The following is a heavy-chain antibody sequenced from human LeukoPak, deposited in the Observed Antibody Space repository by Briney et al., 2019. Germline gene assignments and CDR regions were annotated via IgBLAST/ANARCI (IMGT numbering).Heavy chain of an antibody. J-gene: IGHJ3*02. CDR3: ARGGGWNGLNVFDI. Sequence: SETLSLTCAVYGGSFSGYYWSWIRQPPGKGLEWIGEINHSGSTNYNPSLKSRVTISVDTSKNQFSLKLSSVTAADTAVYYCARGGGWNGLNVFDIWGQGTMVTVSS. D-gene: IGHD1-1*01. CDR2: INHSGST. CDR1: GGSFSGYY. V-gene: IGHV4-34*01.